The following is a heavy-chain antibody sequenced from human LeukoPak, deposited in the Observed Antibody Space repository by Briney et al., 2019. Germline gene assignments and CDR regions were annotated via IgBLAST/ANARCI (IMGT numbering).Heavy chain of an antibody. CDR3: ARVVGIAAAGIKGDWFDP. CDR1: GGTFSSYA. D-gene: IGHD6-13*01. V-gene: IGHV1-69*05. J-gene: IGHJ5*02. CDR2: IIPIFGTA. Sequence: ASVKVSCKASGGTFSSYAISWVRQAPGQGLEWMEGIIPIFGTANYAQKFQGRVTITTDESTSTAYMELSGLRSEDTAVYYCARVVGIAAAGIKGDWFDPWGQGTLVTVSS.